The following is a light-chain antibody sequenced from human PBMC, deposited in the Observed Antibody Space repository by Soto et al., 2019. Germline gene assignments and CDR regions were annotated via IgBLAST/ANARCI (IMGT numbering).Light chain of an antibody. Sequence: EIVLTPSPATLSLSPGERPTLSCRASQSVSSYFAWYQQKPGQAPRLLIYDASNRATGIPARFSGSGSGTNFTLTISSLEPEDFAVYYCQQRSDWPLTFGQGTKVDIK. J-gene: IGKJ1*01. CDR2: DAS. CDR1: QSVSSY. V-gene: IGKV3-11*01. CDR3: QQRSDWPLT.